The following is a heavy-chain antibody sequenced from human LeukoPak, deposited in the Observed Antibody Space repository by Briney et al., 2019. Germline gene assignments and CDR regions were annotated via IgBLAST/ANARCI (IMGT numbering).Heavy chain of an antibody. CDR1: GFTFGDYA. CDR3: TRDFTYYDILTGYQNHYYYYYYGMDV. Sequence: GGSLRLSCTASGFTFGDYAMSWFRQAPGKGLEWVGFIRSKAYGGTTEYAASVKGRFTISRDDSKSIAYLQMNSLKTEDTAVYYCTRDFTYYDILTGYQNHYYYYYYGMDVWGQGTTVTVSS. J-gene: IGHJ6*02. CDR2: IRSKAYGGTT. D-gene: IGHD3-9*01. V-gene: IGHV3-49*03.